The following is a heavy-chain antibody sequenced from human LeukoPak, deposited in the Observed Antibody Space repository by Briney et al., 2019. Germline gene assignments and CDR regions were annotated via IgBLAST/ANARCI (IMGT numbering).Heavy chain of an antibody. CDR1: GFTFSSYC. CDR2: ISYDGGNK. CDR3: ANLDTAMVSGIDY. D-gene: IGHD5-18*01. Sequence: GRSLPLSCPASGFTFSSYCMDWVRQPAGRGRGWVGVISYDGGNKDYADCVKGRFTISRDNSKNTLYLQMNSLRAEDTAVYYCANLDTAMVSGIDYWGQGTLVTVSS. J-gene: IGHJ4*02. V-gene: IGHV3-30*18.